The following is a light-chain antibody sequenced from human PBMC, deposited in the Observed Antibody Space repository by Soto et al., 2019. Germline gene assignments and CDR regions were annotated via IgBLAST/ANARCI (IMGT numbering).Light chain of an antibody. CDR3: SSYTDINTRVYV. Sequence: QSALTQPASVSGSPGQSITISCTGTSSDVGGYNYVSWYQQHPGKAPKLMIYEVSNRPSGVSNRFSGSKSGSTASLTISGLQAEDEADYYCSSYTDINTRVYVFGIGTKFTVL. J-gene: IGLJ1*01. CDR2: EVS. V-gene: IGLV2-14*01. CDR1: SSDVGGYNY.